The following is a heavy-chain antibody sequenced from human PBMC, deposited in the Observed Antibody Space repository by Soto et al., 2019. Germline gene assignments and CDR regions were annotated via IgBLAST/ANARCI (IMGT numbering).Heavy chain of an antibody. CDR1: GYTLTELS. V-gene: IGHV1-24*01. CDR3: ARDIYSRAVRYYYYGMDV. D-gene: IGHD6-13*01. J-gene: IGHJ6*02. CDR2: FDPEDGET. Sequence: ASVKVSCKVSGYTLTELSMHWVRQAPGKGREWMGGFDPEDGETIYAQKFQGRVTMTEDTSTDTAYMELSSLRSEDTAVYYCARDIYSRAVRYYYYGMDVWGQGXTVTVYS.